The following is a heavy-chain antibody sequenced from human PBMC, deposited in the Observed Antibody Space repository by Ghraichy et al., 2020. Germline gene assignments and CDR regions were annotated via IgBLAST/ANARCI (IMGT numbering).Heavy chain of an antibody. V-gene: IGHV3-48*02. CDR3: VGGGGYGPANWFDP. CDR2: SSSSSSTI. D-gene: IGHD5-12*01. CDR1: GFTFSSYS. J-gene: IGHJ5*02. Sequence: LSLTCAASGFTFSSYSMNWVRQAPGKGLEWVSYSSSSSSTIYYADSVKGRFTISRDNAKNSLYLQMNSLRDEDTAVYYCVGGGGYGPANWFDPWGQGTLVTVSS.